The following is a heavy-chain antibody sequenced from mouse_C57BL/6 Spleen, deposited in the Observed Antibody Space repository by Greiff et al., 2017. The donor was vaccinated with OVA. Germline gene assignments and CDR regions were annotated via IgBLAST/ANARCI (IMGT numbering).Heavy chain of an antibody. CDR2: IWSGGST. D-gene: IGHD1-1*01. CDR3: ANYYGSSYWYFDV. J-gene: IGHJ1*03. V-gene: IGHV2-2*01. CDR1: GFSLTSYG. Sequence: VQLKESGPGLVQPSQSLSITCTVSGFSLTSYGVHWVRQSPGKGLEWLGVIWSGGSTDYNAAFISRLSISKDNSKSQVFFKMNSLQADDTAIYYCANYYGSSYWYFDVWGTGTTVTVSS.